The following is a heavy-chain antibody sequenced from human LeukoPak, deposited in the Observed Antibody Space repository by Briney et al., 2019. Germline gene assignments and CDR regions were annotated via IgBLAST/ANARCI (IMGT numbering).Heavy chain of an antibody. Sequence: ASVKVSCKASGGTFSSYAISWVRQAPGQGLEWMGRIIPILGIANYAQQFQGRVTITADKSTSTAYMELSSLRSEDTAVYYCARDLAVVTSYFDYWGQGTLVTVSS. CDR3: ARDLAVVTSYFDY. CDR2: IIPILGIA. CDR1: GGTFSSYA. J-gene: IGHJ4*02. D-gene: IGHD4-23*01. V-gene: IGHV1-69*04.